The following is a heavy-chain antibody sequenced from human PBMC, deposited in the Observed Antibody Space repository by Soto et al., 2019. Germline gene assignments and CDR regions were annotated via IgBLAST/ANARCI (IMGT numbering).Heavy chain of an antibody. V-gene: IGHV4-59*01. Sequence: SETLSLTCTVSGGSFNHYYWSWIRQPPGKGLEWIGCVYYSGSTNYNPSLKSRVTISIDTSKNQFSLKLSSVTAADTAVYYCTREQTSTVVTQWGQGTLVTVSS. D-gene: IGHD2-15*01. J-gene: IGHJ4*02. CDR3: TREQTSTVVTQ. CDR2: VYYSGST. CDR1: GGSFNHYY.